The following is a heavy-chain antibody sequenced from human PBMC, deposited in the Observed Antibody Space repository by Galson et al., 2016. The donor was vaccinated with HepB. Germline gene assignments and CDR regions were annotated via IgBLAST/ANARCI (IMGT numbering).Heavy chain of an antibody. Sequence: CAISGDSVSDVGAAWNWIRQSPSRGLEWLGMTKYRSKWYFDYGASVKSRMTMSPDTSKNQLSLQLNSVTPEDTAVYYCAKGSLEGGFDYWGQGSLVTGSS. CDR3: AKGSLEGGFDY. D-gene: IGHD1-1*01. CDR1: GDSVSDVGAA. V-gene: IGHV6-1*01. CDR2: TKYRSKWYF. J-gene: IGHJ4*02.